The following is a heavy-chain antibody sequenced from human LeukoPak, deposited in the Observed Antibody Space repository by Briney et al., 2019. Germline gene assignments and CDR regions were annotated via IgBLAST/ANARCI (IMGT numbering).Heavy chain of an antibody. CDR2: INGDESST. J-gene: IGHJ4*02. Sequence: GGSLRLSCAASGFTFSSSWMHWVRQAPGKGLVWVSRINGDESSTSNAGSVKGRFTISRDNAKNTLYLQMDSLRAEDTAVYYCARSTRSAAGMNWGQGTLVTVSS. D-gene: IGHD6-13*01. V-gene: IGHV3-74*01. CDR3: ARSTRSAAGMN. CDR1: GFTFSSSW.